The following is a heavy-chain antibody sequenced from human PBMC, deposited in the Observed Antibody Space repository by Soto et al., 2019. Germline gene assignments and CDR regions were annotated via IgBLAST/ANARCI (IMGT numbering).Heavy chain of an antibody. CDR1: GFTVSSNY. D-gene: IGHD3-22*01. V-gene: IGHV3-66*04. Sequence: GGSLRLSCAASGFTVSSNYMSWVRQAPGKGLEWVSAIYSGGSTYYADSLKGRFTISRDNSKNTLYLQTNSLRVEDSAVYYCARHDDSSGYFTDFDYWGQGALVTVSS. CDR3: ARHDDSSGYFTDFDY. J-gene: IGHJ4*02. CDR2: IYSGGST.